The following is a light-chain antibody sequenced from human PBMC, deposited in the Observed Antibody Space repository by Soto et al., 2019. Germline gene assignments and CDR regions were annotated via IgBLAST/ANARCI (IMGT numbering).Light chain of an antibody. Sequence: EIVLTQAPGTLSLSPGERATLSCRASQSVYNRFLAWYQQKPGQAPRLLIYGASSRATGIPDRFSGSGSGTAFTLTISGLEPEDFAVYYCQQYGSSPQTFGQGTKLEIK. V-gene: IGKV3-20*01. J-gene: IGKJ2*01. CDR3: QQYGSSPQT. CDR1: QSVYNRF. CDR2: GAS.